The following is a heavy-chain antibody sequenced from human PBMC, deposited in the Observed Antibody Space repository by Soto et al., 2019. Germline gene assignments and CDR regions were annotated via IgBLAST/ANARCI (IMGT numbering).Heavy chain of an antibody. Sequence: ESGGGLVQPGGSLRLSCAASGFTVSSNYMSWVRQAPGKGLEWVSVIYSGGSTYYADSVKGRFTISRDNSKNTLYLQMNSLRAEDTAVYYCARSRRLDWFDPWGQGTLVTVSS. J-gene: IGHJ5*02. CDR2: IYSGGST. CDR3: ARSRRLDWFDP. V-gene: IGHV3-66*01. CDR1: GFTVSSNY.